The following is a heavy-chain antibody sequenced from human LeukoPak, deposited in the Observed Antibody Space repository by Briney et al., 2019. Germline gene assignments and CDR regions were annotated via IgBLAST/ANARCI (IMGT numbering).Heavy chain of an antibody. J-gene: IGHJ5*02. CDR2: IYYSGST. Sequence: PSETLSLTCTVSGGSISSYYWSWIRQPPGKGLEWIGYIYYSGSTNYNPSLKSRVTISVDTSKNQFSLKLSSVTAADTAVYYCARGFYYYGSGSPYNWFDPWGQGTLVTVSS. CDR3: ARGFYYYGSGSPYNWFDP. V-gene: IGHV4-59*01. D-gene: IGHD3-10*01. CDR1: GGSISSYY.